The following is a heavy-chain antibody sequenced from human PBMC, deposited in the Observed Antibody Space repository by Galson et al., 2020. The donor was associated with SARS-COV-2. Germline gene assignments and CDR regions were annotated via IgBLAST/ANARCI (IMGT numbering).Heavy chain of an antibody. J-gene: IGHJ4*02. Sequence: SVKVSCKASGGTFSSYAISWVRQAPGQGLEWMGGIIPIFGTANYAQKFQGRVTITADESTSTAYMELSSLRSEDTAVYYCARGIGYCSGGSCYQPNDYWGQGTLVTVSS. CDR3: ARGIGYCSGGSCYQPNDY. CDR1: GGTFSSYA. CDR2: IIPIFGTA. D-gene: IGHD2-15*01. V-gene: IGHV1-69*13.